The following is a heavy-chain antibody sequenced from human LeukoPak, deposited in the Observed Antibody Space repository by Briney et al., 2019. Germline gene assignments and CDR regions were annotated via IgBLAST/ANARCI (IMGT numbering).Heavy chain of an antibody. V-gene: IGHV3-7*05. CDR2: IKQDGSEK. CDR3: AKDHNSGWYRLGDY. J-gene: IGHJ4*02. Sequence: GGSLRLSCAASGFTFSSYWMSWVRQAPGKGLEWVANIKQDGSEKYYVDSVKGRFTISRDNAKNSLCLQMNSLRAEDTAVYYCAKDHNSGWYRLGDYWGQGTLVTVSS. D-gene: IGHD6-19*01. CDR1: GFTFSSYW.